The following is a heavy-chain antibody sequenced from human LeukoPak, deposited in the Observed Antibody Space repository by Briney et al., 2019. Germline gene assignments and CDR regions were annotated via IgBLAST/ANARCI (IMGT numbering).Heavy chain of an antibody. V-gene: IGHV3-15*01. D-gene: IGHD5-18*01. CDR2: IKSKTDGGTT. Sequence: PGGSLRLSCAASGFTVSSNYMSWVRQAPGKGLEWVGRIKSKTDGGTTDYAAPVKGRFTISRDDSKNTLYLQMNSLKTEDTAVYYCTTFLPYVDTAMAPRDYWGQGTLVTVSS. CDR1: GFTVSSNY. CDR3: TTFLPYVDTAMAPRDY. J-gene: IGHJ4*02.